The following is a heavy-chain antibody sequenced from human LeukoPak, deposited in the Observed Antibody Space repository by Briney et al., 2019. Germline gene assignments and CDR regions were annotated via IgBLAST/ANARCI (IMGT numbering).Heavy chain of an antibody. CDR2: IKSKNVGGTT. CDR3: TSHAAFDP. J-gene: IGHJ5*02. Sequence: GGSLRLSCAASGFTFSNTSMNWVRQAPGKGLEWVGRIKSKNVGGTTDYAAPVKGRFTISRDDSKNTVYLQMNSLKIEDTAVYYCTSHAAFDPWGQGTLVTVSS. V-gene: IGHV3-15*01. CDR1: GFTFSNTS.